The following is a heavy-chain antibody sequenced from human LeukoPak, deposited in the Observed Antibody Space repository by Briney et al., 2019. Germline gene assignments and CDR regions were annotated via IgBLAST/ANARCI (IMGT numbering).Heavy chain of an antibody. CDR2: INPNSGGT. D-gene: IGHD6-13*01. CDR3: ARVSGAAAGTFWSWFDP. J-gene: IGHJ5*02. Sequence: ASVKVSCKASGYTFTGYYMHWVRQAPGQGLEWMGWINPNSGGTNYAQKFQGRVTMTRDTSISTAYMELSRLRSDDTAVYYCARVSGAAAGTFWSWFDPWGQGTLVTVSS. CDR1: GYTFTGYY. V-gene: IGHV1-2*02.